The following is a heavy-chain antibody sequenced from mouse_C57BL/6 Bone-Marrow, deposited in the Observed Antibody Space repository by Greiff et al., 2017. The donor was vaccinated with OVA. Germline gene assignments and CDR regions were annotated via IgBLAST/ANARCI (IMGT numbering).Heavy chain of an antibody. D-gene: IGHD2-3*01. V-gene: IGHV1-37*01. CDR2: INPYNGYT. CDR1: GYSFTGYF. J-gene: IGHJ1*03. Sequence: VQLKQSGPELVKPGASVKISCKASGYSFTGYFMNWVTQSHGKSLEWIGRINPYNGYTFYNQKFKGKATLPVDKSSSTAHMELLSLTSEDFAVDYCARCDGYYWYFDVWGTGTTVTVSS. CDR3: ARCDGYYWYFDV.